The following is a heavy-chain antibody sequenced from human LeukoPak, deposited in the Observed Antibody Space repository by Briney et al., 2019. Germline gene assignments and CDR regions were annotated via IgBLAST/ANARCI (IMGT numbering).Heavy chain of an antibody. J-gene: IGHJ4*02. CDR3: SVNMGSGYRFDY. V-gene: IGHV3-30*03. CDR2: ISYDGSNT. Sequence: GGSLRLACAASGFTFSSYGMYWVRQAPGKGLEWVATISYDGSNTYYADSLKGRFTIYRDISKNTLYLQMNSLRAEDTAVYYCSVNMGSGYRFDYWGQGTLVTVSS. CDR1: GFTFSSYG. D-gene: IGHD3-22*01.